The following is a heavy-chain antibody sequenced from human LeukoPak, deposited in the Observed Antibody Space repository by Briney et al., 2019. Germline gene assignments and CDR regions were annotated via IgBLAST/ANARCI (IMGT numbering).Heavy chain of an antibody. CDR2: IIPIFGTA. CDR3: ARLDGSEYYFDY. V-gene: IGHV1-69*05. D-gene: IGHD5-24*01. J-gene: IGHJ4*02. CDR1: GYTFTSYA. Sequence: GASVKVSCKASGYTFTSYAISWVRQAPGQGLEWMGGIIPIFGTANYAQKFQGRVTITTDESTSTAYMELSSLRSEDTAVYYCARLDGSEYYFDYWGQGTLVTVSS.